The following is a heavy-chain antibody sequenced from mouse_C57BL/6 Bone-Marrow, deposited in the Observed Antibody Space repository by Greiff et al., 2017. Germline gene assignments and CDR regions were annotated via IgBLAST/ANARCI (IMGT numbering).Heavy chain of an antibody. CDR1: GYTFTSYW. CDR3: ASGLRTRFAY. V-gene: IGHV1-64*01. Sequence: QVHVKQPGAELVKPGASVKLSCKASGYTFTSYWMHWVKQRPGQGLEWIGMIHPNSGSTNYNEKFKSKATLTVDKSSSTAYMQLSSLTSEDSAVYYCASGLRTRFAYWGQGTLVTVSA. D-gene: IGHD1-1*01. CDR2: IHPNSGST. J-gene: IGHJ3*01.